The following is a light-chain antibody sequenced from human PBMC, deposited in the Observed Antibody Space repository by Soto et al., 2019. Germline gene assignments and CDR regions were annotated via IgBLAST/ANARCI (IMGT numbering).Light chain of an antibody. CDR2: KAS. Sequence: IQLTQSPSSLSASVGDRVTITCRASQVISSYLAWYQQKPGKAPKLLIYKASTLKSGVSSRFSGSGSGTDFTLSINSLQREDFATYYCQQTYSAPPLFGQGTKVDI. J-gene: IGKJ1*01. V-gene: IGKV1-9*01. CDR3: QQTYSAPPL. CDR1: QVISSY.